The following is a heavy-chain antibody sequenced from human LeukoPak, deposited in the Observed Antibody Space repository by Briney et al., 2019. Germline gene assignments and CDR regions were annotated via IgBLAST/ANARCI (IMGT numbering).Heavy chain of an antibody. CDR2: ISGDGGST. V-gene: IGHV3-43*02. CDR1: GFTFDDYA. J-gene: IGHJ3*02. Sequence: GGSLRLSCAASGFTFDDYAMYWVRQAPGKGLEWVSLISGDGGSTYYAGSVKGRFTISRDNSKNSLYLQMNSLRTEDTALYYCAKEYYDSSGLDAFDIWGQGTMVTVSS. CDR3: AKEYYDSSGLDAFDI. D-gene: IGHD3-22*01.